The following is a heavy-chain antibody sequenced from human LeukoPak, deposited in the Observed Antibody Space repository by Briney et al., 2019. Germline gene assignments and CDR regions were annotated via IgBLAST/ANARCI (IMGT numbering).Heavy chain of an antibody. CDR2: INHSGGT. D-gene: IGHD3-3*01. CDR1: GGSLSGYY. V-gene: IGHV4-34*01. CDR3: ARDAIFGVNSNWFDP. Sequence: SETLSLTCAVYGGSLSGYYWSWIRQPPGKGLEWLGEINHSGGTKYNPSLKSRVTISVDTSKNQFSLNLTSVTAADTAVYYCARDAIFGVNSNWFDPWGQGTLVTVSS. J-gene: IGHJ5*02.